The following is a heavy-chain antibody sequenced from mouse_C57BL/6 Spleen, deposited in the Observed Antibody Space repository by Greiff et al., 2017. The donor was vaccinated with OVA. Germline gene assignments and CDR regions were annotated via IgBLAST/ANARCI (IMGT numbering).Heavy chain of an antibody. D-gene: IGHD3-2*02. CDR1: GYSFTGYY. CDR3: ARGDSSGPFAY. CDR2: IYPYNGVS. J-gene: IGHJ3*01. V-gene: IGHV1-31*01. Sequence: EVQVVESGPELVKPGASVKISCKASGYSFTGYYMHWVKQSHGNILDWIGYIYPYNGVSSYNQKFKGKATLTVDKSYSTAYMELRSLTSEDSAVYYCARGDSSGPFAYWGQGTLVTVSA.